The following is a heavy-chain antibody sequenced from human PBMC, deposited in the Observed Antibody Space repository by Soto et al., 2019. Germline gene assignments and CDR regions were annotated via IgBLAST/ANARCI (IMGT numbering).Heavy chain of an antibody. D-gene: IGHD6-19*01. CDR1: GFTFSNYG. Sequence: QVQLVESGGGVVQPGRSLRLSCAASGFTFSNYGMHWVRQAPGKGLEWVAVIWYDGSNKYYADSVKGRFTTSRDNSKNKLYLQMNSLRAEDTAGYYCARDCAGYSSGWYQRGGFDYWGQGTLVTVSS. CDR3: ARDCAGYSSGWYQRGGFDY. J-gene: IGHJ4*02. V-gene: IGHV3-33*01. CDR2: IWYDGSNK.